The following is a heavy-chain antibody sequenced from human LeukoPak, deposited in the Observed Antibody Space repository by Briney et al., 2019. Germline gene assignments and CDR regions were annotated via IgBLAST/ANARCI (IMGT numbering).Heavy chain of an antibody. V-gene: IGHV3-53*01. D-gene: IGHD2-15*01. Sequence: GGSLRLSCAASGFTVSSNYMNWVRQAPGKGLEWVSVIYSGGSTYYADSVKGRFTISRDNSKNTPYLQINSLRAEDTAVYYCARGRRCCSGGSCYSKANYYYYYMDVWGKGTTVTISS. CDR1: GFTVSSNY. J-gene: IGHJ6*03. CDR2: IYSGGST. CDR3: ARGRRCCSGGSCYSKANYYYYYMDV.